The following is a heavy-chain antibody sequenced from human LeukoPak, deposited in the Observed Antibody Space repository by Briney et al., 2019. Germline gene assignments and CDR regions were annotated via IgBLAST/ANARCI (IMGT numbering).Heavy chain of an antibody. V-gene: IGHV4-61*02. CDR2: IYTSGST. D-gene: IGHD2-15*01. Sequence: SETLSLTCTVSGGSISSGSYYWSWIRQPAGKGLEWIGRIYTSGSTNYNPSLKSRVTMSVDTSKNQFSLKLSSVTAADTAVYYCARVAAVAAIDYWGQGTLVTVSS. J-gene: IGHJ4*02. CDR3: ARVAAVAAIDY. CDR1: GGSISSGSYY.